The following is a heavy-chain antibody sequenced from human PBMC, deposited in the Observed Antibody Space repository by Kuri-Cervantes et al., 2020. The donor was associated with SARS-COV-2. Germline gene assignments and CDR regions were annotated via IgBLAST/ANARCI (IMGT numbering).Heavy chain of an antibody. V-gene: IGHV1-46*01. Sequence: ASVKVSCKASGYTFTSYYMHWVRRAPGQGLEWMGIINPSGGSTSYAQKFQGRVSMTRDTSTSTVYMELSSLRSEDTAVYYCARGRSVGGPARPSDYWGQGTLVTVSS. CDR1: GYTFTSYY. J-gene: IGHJ4*02. CDR3: ARGRSVGGPARPSDY. D-gene: IGHD4-23*01. CDR2: INPSGGST.